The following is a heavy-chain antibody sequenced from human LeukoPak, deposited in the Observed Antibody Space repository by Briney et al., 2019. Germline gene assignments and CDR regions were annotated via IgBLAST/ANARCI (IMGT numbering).Heavy chain of an antibody. J-gene: IGHJ4*02. CDR1: GYTFTNYW. CDR3: ARLSSSWSFDY. Sequence: HGESLKISCKGSGYTFTNYWIGWVRQMPGKGLEWMGIISPDDSDSRYSPSFQGQVTISADKSISTASLQWSSLKASDTAMYYCARLSSSWSFDYWGQGTLVTVSS. CDR2: ISPDDSDS. D-gene: IGHD6-13*01. V-gene: IGHV5-51*01.